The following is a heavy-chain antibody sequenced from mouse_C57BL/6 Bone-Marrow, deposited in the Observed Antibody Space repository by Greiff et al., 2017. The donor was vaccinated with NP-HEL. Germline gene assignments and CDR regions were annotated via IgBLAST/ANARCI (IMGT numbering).Heavy chain of an antibody. CDR2: ISSGGSYT. J-gene: IGHJ4*01. Sequence: VQLKESGGDLVKPGGSLKLSCAASGFTFSSYGMSWVRQTPDERLEWVATISSGGSYTYYPDSVKGRFTISRDNAKNTLYLQMSSLKSEDTAMYYCARHLDYWGQGTSVTVSS. CDR1: GFTFSSYG. V-gene: IGHV5-6*01. CDR3: ARHLDY.